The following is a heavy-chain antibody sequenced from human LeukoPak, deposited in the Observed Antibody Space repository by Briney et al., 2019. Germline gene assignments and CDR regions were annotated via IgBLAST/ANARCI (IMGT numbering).Heavy chain of an antibody. CDR3: ARSYYYDSSGYRIWRWADAFDI. V-gene: IGHV4-39*01. D-gene: IGHD3-22*01. Sequence: SETLSLTCTVSGGSISSSSYYWGWIRQPPGKGLEWIGSSYYSGSTYYNPSLKSRVTISVDTSKNQFSLKLSSVTAADTAVYYCARSYYYDSSGYRIWRWADAFDIWGQGTMVTVSS. J-gene: IGHJ3*02. CDR1: GGSISSSSYY. CDR2: SYYSGST.